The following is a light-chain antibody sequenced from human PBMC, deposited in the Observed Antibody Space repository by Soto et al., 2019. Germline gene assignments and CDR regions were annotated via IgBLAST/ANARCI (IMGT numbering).Light chain of an antibody. CDR2: DVT. V-gene: IGLV2-14*03. CDR1: SSDVGAYDY. Sequence: QSALTQPASVSGSPGQSITISCTGTSSDVGAYDYVSWYQQLPGKAPKLMIYDVTNRPSGVSNRFSGSKSANTASLTISGLQAEDEADYYCLSYASSTAHVFGTGTKLTVL. CDR3: LSYASSTAHV. J-gene: IGLJ1*01.